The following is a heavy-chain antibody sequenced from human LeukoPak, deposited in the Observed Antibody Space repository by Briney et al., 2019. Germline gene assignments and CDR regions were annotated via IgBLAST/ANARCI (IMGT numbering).Heavy chain of an antibody. Sequence: GGSLRLSCAASGFTVSSNYMSWVRQAPGKGLEWVSVIYSGGSTYYADSVKGRFTISRDNSKNTLYLQMNSLRAEDTAVYYCAKDKSVLRYFDWPYNFDYWGQGTLVTVSS. V-gene: IGHV3-66*01. CDR3: AKDKSVLRYFDWPYNFDY. D-gene: IGHD3-9*01. CDR1: GFTVSSNY. CDR2: IYSGGST. J-gene: IGHJ4*02.